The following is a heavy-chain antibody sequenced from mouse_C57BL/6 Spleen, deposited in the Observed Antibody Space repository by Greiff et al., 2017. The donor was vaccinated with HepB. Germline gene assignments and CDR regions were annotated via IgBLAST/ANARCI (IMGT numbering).Heavy chain of an antibody. CDR2: IDPEDGDT. V-gene: IGHV14-1*01. CDR3: TTRYGSSYAMDY. D-gene: IGHD1-1*01. Sequence: DVKLQESGAELVRPGASVKLSCTASGFNIKDYYMHWVKQRPEQGLEWIGRIDPEDGDTEYATKFPGKATMTADTSSNTAYLQLSSLTSEDTAVYYCTTRYGSSYAMDYWGQGTSVTVSS. J-gene: IGHJ4*01. CDR1: GFNIKDYY.